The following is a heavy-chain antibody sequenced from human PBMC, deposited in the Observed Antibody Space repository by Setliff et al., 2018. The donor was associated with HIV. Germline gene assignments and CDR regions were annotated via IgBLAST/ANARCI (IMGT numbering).Heavy chain of an antibody. Sequence: KPSETLSLTCTVSGGSISSSDYYWSWIRQPPGKGLEWIGYMYYSGSTYYNPSLKSRLTISLDASKNQFPLRLSTVTAADTAVYYCARAGITIFWNAFDMWGQGTMVTVSS. CDR2: MYYSGST. D-gene: IGHD3-9*01. J-gene: IGHJ3*02. V-gene: IGHV4-30-4*08. CDR3: ARAGITIFWNAFDM. CDR1: GGSISSSDYY.